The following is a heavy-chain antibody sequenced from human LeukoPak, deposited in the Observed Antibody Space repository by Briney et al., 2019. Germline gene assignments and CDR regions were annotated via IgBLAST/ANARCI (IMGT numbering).Heavy chain of an antibody. CDR2: IRSKIYGGTP. CDR3: TRDQTPYY. V-gene: IGHV3-49*04. CDR1: DFTFSNYA. Sequence: GGSLRLSCAAFDFTFSNYAMSWVRQSPGKGLEWVGFIRSKIYGGTPEYAASVKGRFTISRDDSKGIAYLQMDSLKTEDTAVYYCTRDQTPYYWGQGTLVTVSS. J-gene: IGHJ4*02.